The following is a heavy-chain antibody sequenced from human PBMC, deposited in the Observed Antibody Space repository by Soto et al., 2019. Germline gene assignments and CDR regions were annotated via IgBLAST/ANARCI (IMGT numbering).Heavy chain of an antibody. V-gene: IGHV3-74*01. CDR1: GFTFSSYW. Sequence: HPGGSLRLSCAASGFTFSSYWMHWVRQAPGKGLVWVSRISSDGSSTSYADSVKGRFTISRDNAKNTLYLQMNSLRAEDTAVYYCANYYYYMDVWGKGTTVTVSS. CDR2: ISSDGSST. J-gene: IGHJ6*03. CDR3: ANYYYYMDV.